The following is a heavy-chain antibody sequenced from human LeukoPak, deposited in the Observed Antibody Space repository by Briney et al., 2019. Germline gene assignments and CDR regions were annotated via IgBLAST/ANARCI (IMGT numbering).Heavy chain of an antibody. J-gene: IGHJ6*03. CDR2: ISSSSSYI. CDR1: GFTLSSYS. V-gene: IGHV3-21*01. D-gene: IGHD1-1*01. Sequence: GGSLRLSCAASGFTLSSYSMNWVRQAPGKGLEWVSSISSSSSYIYYADSVKGRFTISRDNAKNSLYLQMNSLRAEDTAVYYCARDRGTGYMDVWGKGTTVTVSS. CDR3: ARDRGTGYMDV.